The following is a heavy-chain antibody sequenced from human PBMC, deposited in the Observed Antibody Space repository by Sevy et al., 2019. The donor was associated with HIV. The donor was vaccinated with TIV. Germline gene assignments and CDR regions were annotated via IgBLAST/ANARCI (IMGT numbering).Heavy chain of an antibody. D-gene: IGHD3-10*02. Sequence: GGPLRLSCAASGFTFSSYAMHWVRQAPGKGLEWVAVISYDATNNYYADSVRGRFTISRDNAKNSLYLHLNSLRADDTALYYCAREGLAPYVYGADVWGQGTAVTVSS. V-gene: IGHV3-30-3*01. CDR1: GFTFSSYA. CDR2: ISYDATNN. J-gene: IGHJ6*02. CDR3: AREGLAPYVYGADV.